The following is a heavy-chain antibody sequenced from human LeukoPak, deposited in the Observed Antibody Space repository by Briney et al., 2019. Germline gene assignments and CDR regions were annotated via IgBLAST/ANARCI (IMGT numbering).Heavy chain of an antibody. CDR2: IYYSGST. D-gene: IGHD6-13*01. J-gene: IGHJ6*03. CDR3: ARDFSSSTTVYYYYYMDV. Sequence: PSETLSLTCTVSGGSISSSSYYWGWIRQPPGKGLEWIGSIYYSGSTYYNPSLKSRVTISVDTSKNQFSLKLSSVTAADTAIYYCARDFSSSTTVYYYYYMDVWGKGTTVTVSS. V-gene: IGHV4-39*07. CDR1: GGSISSSSYY.